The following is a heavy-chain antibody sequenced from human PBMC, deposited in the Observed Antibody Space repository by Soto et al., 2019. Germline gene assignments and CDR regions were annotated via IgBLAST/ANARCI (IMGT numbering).Heavy chain of an antibody. Sequence: QVQLVQSGAEVKKPGSSVKVSCKASGGTFSSYAISWVRQAPGQGLEWMGGIIPIFGTANYAQKFQGRVTIAADESTSTAYMELSSLRSEDTAVYYCARDLAYGDYSYYFDYWGQGTLVTVSS. CDR1: GGTFSSYA. J-gene: IGHJ4*02. CDR3: ARDLAYGDYSYYFDY. V-gene: IGHV1-69*12. CDR2: IIPIFGTA. D-gene: IGHD4-17*01.